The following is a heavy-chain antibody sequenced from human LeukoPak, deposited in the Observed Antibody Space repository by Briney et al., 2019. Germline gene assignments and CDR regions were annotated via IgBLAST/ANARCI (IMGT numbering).Heavy chain of an antibody. V-gene: IGHV4-34*01. Sequence: SETLSLTCAVYGGSFSGYYWSWIRQPPGKGLEWIGEINHSGSTNYNPSLKSRVTISVDTSKNQFSLKLSSVTAADTAVYYCARLHHYGDYVPFDPWGQGTLVTVSS. J-gene: IGHJ5*02. CDR1: GGSFSGYY. CDR3: ARLHHYGDYVPFDP. CDR2: INHSGST. D-gene: IGHD4-17*01.